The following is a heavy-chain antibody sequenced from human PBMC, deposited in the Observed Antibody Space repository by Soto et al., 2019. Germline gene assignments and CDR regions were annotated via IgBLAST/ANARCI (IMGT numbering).Heavy chain of an antibody. J-gene: IGHJ5*02. CDR1: VYTFTSCG. V-gene: IGHV1-18*01. CDR3: ALQTLTSGYSKGRAKNWFDP. CDR2: ISAYNGNT. D-gene: IGHD5-18*01. Sequence: ASVKVSCKASVYTFTSCGISWVRQAPGQGLEWMGWISAYNGNTNYAQKLQGRVTMTTDTSTSTAYMELRSLRSDDTAVYYCALQTLTSGYSKGRAKNWFDPWGQGTLVTSPQ.